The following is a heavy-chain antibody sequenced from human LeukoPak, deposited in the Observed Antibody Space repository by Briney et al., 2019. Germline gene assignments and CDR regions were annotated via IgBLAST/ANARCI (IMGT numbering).Heavy chain of an antibody. CDR3: ARDGSDYFDY. J-gene: IGHJ4*02. CDR2: IYYSGSN. CDR1: GGSVSSGSYY. Sequence: PSETLSLTCTVSGGSVSSGSYYWSWIRQPPGKGLEWIGYIYYSGSNNYNPSLKSRVTISVDTSKNQFSLKLSSVTAADTAVYYCARDGSDYFDYWGQGTLVTVSS. V-gene: IGHV4-61*01. D-gene: IGHD1-26*01.